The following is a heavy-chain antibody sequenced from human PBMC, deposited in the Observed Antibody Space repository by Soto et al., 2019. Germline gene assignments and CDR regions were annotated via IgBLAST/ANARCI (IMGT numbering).Heavy chain of an antibody. V-gene: IGHV3-30*18. Sequence: QVHLVESGGGVVQPGRSLTISCVGSGFAFSTYGMHWVRQAPAKALEWVALISYDGTDKYYADSVMGPFSISRDNSKHTLSLEMDSLRPEDTAVYYCAKDFGAWSDSWGQGTLVNVSS. J-gene: IGHJ5*02. D-gene: IGHD6-19*01. CDR2: ISYDGTDK. CDR3: AKDFGAWSDS. CDR1: GFAFSTYG.